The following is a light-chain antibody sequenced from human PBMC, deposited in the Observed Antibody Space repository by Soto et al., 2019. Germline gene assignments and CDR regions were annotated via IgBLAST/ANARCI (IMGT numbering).Light chain of an antibody. CDR2: DAS. CDR1: QSISTW. CDR3: QHYNSYSQT. J-gene: IGKJ1*01. Sequence: DIQMTQSPSTLSASIGDRVTITCRASQSISTWLAWYQQKPGKAPRLLIHDASSLENGVPSRFSGSGSGTEFTIAISSLQPDDFATYYSQHYNSYSQTFGQGTKVEIK. V-gene: IGKV1-5*01.